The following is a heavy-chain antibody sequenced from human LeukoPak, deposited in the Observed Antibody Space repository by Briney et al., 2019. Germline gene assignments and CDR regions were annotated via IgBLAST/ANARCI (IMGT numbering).Heavy chain of an antibody. CDR1: GYTFTSYD. CDR2: MNPNSGNT. D-gene: IGHD3-3*01. Sequence: ASVKVSCKASGYTFTSYDINWVRQATGQGLEWMGWMNPNSGNTGYAQKFQGRVTITRSTSISTAYMELSSLRSEDTAVYYCARGITIFGVVSAFFDYWGQGTLVTVSS. J-gene: IGHJ4*02. V-gene: IGHV1-8*03. CDR3: ARGITIFGVVSAFFDY.